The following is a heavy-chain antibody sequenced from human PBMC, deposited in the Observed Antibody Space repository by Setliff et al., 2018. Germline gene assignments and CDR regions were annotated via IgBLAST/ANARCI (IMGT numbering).Heavy chain of an antibody. CDR2: INTDGTRI. D-gene: IGHD3-22*01. CDR1: FTFSNYE. CDR3: ASTAHYDSSGYPRNLYYYGMDV. Sequence: FTFSNYEMTWVRQTPGKGLEWLSYINTDGTRIFYTDSVEGRFTISRDNSKNTLYLQMNSLRAEDTAVYYCASTAHYDSSGYPRNLYYYGMDVWGQGTTVTVSS. V-gene: IGHV3-48*03. J-gene: IGHJ6*02.